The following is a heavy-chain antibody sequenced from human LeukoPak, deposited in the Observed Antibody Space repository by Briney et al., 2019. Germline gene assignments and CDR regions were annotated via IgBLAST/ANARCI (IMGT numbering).Heavy chain of an antibody. V-gene: IGHV3-74*01. J-gene: IGHJ4*02. CDR1: GFTFSRYW. D-gene: IGHD3-16*01. CDR3: ATSRSFDY. Sequence: GGSLRLSCTASGFTFSRYWMHWVRQAPGKGLVWVSRINPDGSSTGYADSVKGRFTISRDNAMNTLYLQMNSLRAEDTGVYYCATSRSFDYWGQGTLVTVSS. CDR2: INPDGSST.